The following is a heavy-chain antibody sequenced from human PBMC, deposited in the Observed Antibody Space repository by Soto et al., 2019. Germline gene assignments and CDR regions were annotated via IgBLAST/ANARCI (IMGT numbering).Heavy chain of an antibody. V-gene: IGHV3-23*01. D-gene: IGHD6-19*01. Sequence: PGGSLRLSCAPSGFNFATYSMSWVRQAPGKGLEWVAGISDGVDRAYYGDSVKGRFTISRDTSKNMLYLHMNSLRAEDTAIYYCARYTAVADPYYFDYWGQGTLVTV. J-gene: IGHJ4*02. CDR1: GFNFATYS. CDR2: ISDGVDRA. CDR3: ARYTAVADPYYFDY.